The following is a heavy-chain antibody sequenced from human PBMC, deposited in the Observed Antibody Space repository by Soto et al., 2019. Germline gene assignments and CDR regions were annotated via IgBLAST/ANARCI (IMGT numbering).Heavy chain of an antibody. J-gene: IGHJ4*02. CDR3: ARLRVGATGRTDSDY. Sequence: PGESLKISCKGVGYKFGSAWIGWVRQMPGKGLEWMGLIKPGTSDIRYSPPFRGQVTISADEAVTTAYLQWCGLKASDSAMYYCARLRVGATGRTDSDYWGPGTLVTVSS. CDR2: IKPGTSDI. CDR1: GYKFGSAW. D-gene: IGHD1-1*01. V-gene: IGHV5-51*01.